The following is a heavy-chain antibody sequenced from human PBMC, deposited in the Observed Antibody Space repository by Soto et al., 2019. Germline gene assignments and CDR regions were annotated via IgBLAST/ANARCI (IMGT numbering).Heavy chain of an antibody. J-gene: IGHJ3*02. V-gene: IGHV5-51*01. Sequence: GESLKISCKGSGYSFTSYWIGWVRQMPGKGLEWMGIIYPGDSDTRYSPSFQGQVTISADKSISTAYLQWSSLKASDTATYYCARLKGSGYDYDAFDIWGQGTMVTVSS. CDR2: IYPGDSDT. CDR1: GYSFTSYW. CDR3: ARLKGSGYDYDAFDI. D-gene: IGHD5-12*01.